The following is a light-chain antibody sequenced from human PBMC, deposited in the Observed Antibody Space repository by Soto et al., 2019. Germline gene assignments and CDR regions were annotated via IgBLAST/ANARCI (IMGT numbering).Light chain of an antibody. V-gene: IGLV2-23*01. CDR2: EGT. CDR3: CSYTGSTSRFV. J-gene: IGLJ1*01. CDR1: SSDVGSYNL. Sequence: QSALTQPASVSGSPGQSITISCTGTSSDVGSYNLVSWYQHHPGEAPKLMIYEGTKRPSGVSNRFSGSKSGNTASLTISGLQAEDEANYYCCSYTGSTSRFVFGTGTKLTVL.